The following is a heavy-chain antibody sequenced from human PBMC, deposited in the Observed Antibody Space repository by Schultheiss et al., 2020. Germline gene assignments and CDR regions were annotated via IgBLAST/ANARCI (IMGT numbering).Heavy chain of an antibody. Sequence: GGSLRLSCAASGFTFSSYAMSWVRQAPGKGLEWVSAISGSGGSTYYADSVKGRFTISRDNAKNSLYLQMNSLRADDTAVYFCARYRRRSGFRTIDYWGQGALVTVSS. D-gene: IGHD6-19*01. V-gene: IGHV3-23*01. CDR3: ARYRRRSGFRTIDY. CDR1: GFTFSSYA. J-gene: IGHJ4*02. CDR2: ISGSGGST.